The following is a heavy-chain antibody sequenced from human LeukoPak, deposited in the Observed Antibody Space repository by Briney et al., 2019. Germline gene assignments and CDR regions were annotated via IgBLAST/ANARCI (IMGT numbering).Heavy chain of an antibody. Sequence: QAGGSLRLSCAASGFTVITNDMTWVRQAPGKGLEWVSVLYSDGNTKYADSVQGRLTISRDNSKNTLYLEMNSLSPDDTAVYYCARGVEPLAANTLAYWGQGTLVTVSS. V-gene: IGHV3-53*01. CDR2: LYSDGNT. CDR3: ARGVEPLAANTLAY. J-gene: IGHJ4*02. CDR1: GFTVITND. D-gene: IGHD1-14*01.